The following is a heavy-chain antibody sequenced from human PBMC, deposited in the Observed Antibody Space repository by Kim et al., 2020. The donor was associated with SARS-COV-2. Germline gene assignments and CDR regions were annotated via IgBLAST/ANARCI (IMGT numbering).Heavy chain of an antibody. V-gene: IGHV3-33*01. Sequence: GGSLRLSCAASGFTFSSYGMHWVRQAPGKGLEWVAVIWYDGSNKYYADSVKGRFTISRDNSKNTLYLQMNSLRAEDTAVYYCARGRFDYYDSSDMDVWGQGTTVTVSS. D-gene: IGHD3-22*01. CDR2: IWYDGSNK. J-gene: IGHJ6*02. CDR3: ARGRFDYYDSSDMDV. CDR1: GFTFSSYG.